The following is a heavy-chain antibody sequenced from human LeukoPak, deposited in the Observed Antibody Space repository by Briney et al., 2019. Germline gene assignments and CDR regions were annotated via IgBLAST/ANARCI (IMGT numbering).Heavy chain of an antibody. Sequence: GGSLRLSCAASGFTFSIYAMSWVRQAPGKGPEWVSVMSGSGGDIQYAASVKGRFTISRDNSKNTLYLQMNSLRAEDTAVYYCAKDHKMITFGGVIVNYYFDYWGQGTLVTVSS. CDR2: MSGSGGDI. D-gene: IGHD3-16*02. J-gene: IGHJ4*02. V-gene: IGHV3-23*01. CDR3: AKDHKMITFGGVIVNYYFDY. CDR1: GFTFSIYA.